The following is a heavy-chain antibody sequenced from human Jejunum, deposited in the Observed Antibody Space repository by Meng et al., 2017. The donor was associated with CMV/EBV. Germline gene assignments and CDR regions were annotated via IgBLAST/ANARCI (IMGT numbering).Heavy chain of an antibody. CDR1: SVGGSNW. D-gene: IGHD2-2*01. CDR3: GRGTLGWCSSSSCWPDY. CDR2: IYHGGTT. V-gene: IGHV4-4*02. Sequence: SVGGSNWWTWVRKSPSKGLEWLGAIYHGGTTSYNPSLKSRITISVDQSKNQFSLRLTSVTAADTAIYYCGRGTLGWCSSSSCWPDYWGQGILVTVSS. J-gene: IGHJ4*02.